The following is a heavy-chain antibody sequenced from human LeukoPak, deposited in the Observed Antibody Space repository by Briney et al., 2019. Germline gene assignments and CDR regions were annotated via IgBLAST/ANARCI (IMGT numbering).Heavy chain of an antibody. CDR2: ISNSDFST. D-gene: IGHD5-18*01. CDR1: GITFSNYA. Sequence: GGSLRLSCAASGITFSNYAMSWVRQAPGKGLEWVSTISNSDFSTYYADSVKGRFTISRDNSENTLYLQMNSLRAEDTALYYCAKATGYLLWGQGTLVTVSS. CDR3: AKATGYLL. V-gene: IGHV3-23*01. J-gene: IGHJ4*02.